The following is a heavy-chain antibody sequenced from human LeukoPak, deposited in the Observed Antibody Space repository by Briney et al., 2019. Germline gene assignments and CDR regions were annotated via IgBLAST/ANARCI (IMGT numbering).Heavy chain of an antibody. CDR3: ARANYYDISGYDY. Sequence: PGGSLRLSCAASGFTIRSYEMNWVRQAPGKGLEWVSYITSSGNTIYYADSVKGRFTISRDNAKNSLYLQMNSLRAEDTAVYYCARANYYDISGYDYWGQGTLVTVSS. CDR2: ITSSGNTI. D-gene: IGHD3-22*01. CDR1: GFTIRSYE. J-gene: IGHJ4*02. V-gene: IGHV3-48*03.